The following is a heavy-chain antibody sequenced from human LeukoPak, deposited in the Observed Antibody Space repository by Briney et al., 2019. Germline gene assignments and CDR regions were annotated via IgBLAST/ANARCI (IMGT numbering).Heavy chain of an antibody. Sequence: SETLSLTCAVYGGSFIGNYWSWIRQPPGKGLEWIGEINHSGSTNYNPSLKSRFTISVDTSKNQFSLKLSSVTAADTAVFFCARLPERSDLLPSYANSFDCWGQGTLVTVSS. CDR1: GGSFIGNY. D-gene: IGHD3-9*01. J-gene: IGHJ4*02. CDR2: INHSGST. V-gene: IGHV4-34*01. CDR3: ARLPERSDLLPSYANSFDC.